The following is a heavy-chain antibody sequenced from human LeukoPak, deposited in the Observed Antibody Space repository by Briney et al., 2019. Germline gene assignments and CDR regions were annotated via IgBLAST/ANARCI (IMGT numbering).Heavy chain of an antibody. CDR2: IWYDGSNK. CDR1: GFTFSSYG. Sequence: SGGSLRLSCAASGFTFSSYGMHWVRQAPGKGLEWVAVIWYDGSNKYYADSVKGRFTISRDNSKNTLYLQMNSLRAEDTAVYYCARERGKPRLPFDYWGQGTLVTVSS. CDR3: ARERGKPRLPFDY. V-gene: IGHV3-33*01. D-gene: IGHD3-16*01. J-gene: IGHJ4*02.